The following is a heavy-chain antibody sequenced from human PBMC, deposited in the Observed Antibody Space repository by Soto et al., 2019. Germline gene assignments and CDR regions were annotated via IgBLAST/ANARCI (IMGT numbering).Heavy chain of an antibody. V-gene: IGHV4-39*01. CDR1: CGSISTNNYL. CDR3: ARVLRDYPFYYYYMDV. Sequence: SETLSLTRSVSCGSISTNNYLQFRIHTPPGKGMEWIGNIYYSGSTFYNPSLKSRVTIAVDTSKNQFSLILTSVTAADTAVYYCARVLRDYPFYYYYMDVWGKGTTVTVSS. CDR2: IYYSGST. D-gene: IGHD3-10*01. J-gene: IGHJ6*03.